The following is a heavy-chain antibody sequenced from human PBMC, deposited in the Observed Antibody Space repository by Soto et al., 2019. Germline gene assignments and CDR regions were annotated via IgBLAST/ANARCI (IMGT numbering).Heavy chain of an antibody. CDR1: GFTFSSYA. Sequence: EVQLLESGGGLVQPGGSLRLSCAASGFTFSSYAMSWVRQAPGKGLEWVSAISGSGGSTYYADSVKGRFTIPRDNSKNTLYLQMNSLRAEDTAVYYCAKHYYGSGSPYIWFDPWGQGTLVTVSS. J-gene: IGHJ5*02. D-gene: IGHD3-10*01. V-gene: IGHV3-23*01. CDR3: AKHYYGSGSPYIWFDP. CDR2: ISGSGGST.